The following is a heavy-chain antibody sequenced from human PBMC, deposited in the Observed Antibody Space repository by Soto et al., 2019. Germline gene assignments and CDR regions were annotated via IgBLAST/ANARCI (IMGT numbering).Heavy chain of an antibody. V-gene: IGHV3-73*02. CDR3: TRNLGAKYGMDV. Sequence: EVQLVESGGGLVQPGGSLKVSCAASGFPFSGSIIHWVRQAPGKGLEWVGRIRSKANGYATAYGAAVKGRFTISRDDSKTTAYLQMSSLKTEDTAVYYCTRNLGAKYGMDVWGQGTTVTVSS. J-gene: IGHJ6*02. CDR1: GFPFSGSI. D-gene: IGHD1-26*01. CDR2: IRSKANGYAT.